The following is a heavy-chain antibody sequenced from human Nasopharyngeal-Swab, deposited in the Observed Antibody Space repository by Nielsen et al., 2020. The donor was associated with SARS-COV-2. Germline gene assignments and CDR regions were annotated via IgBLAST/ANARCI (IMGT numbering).Heavy chain of an antibody. J-gene: IGHJ6*02. D-gene: IGHD3/OR15-3a*01. CDR2: TSYGGSNK. CDR3: AIGLGPYYYYGMDV. Sequence: VRQAPGKGLERVAVTSYGGSNKYYADSVKGRFTISRDNSKNTLYLQMNSLRAEDTAVYYCAIGLGPYYYYGMDVWGQGTTVTVSS. V-gene: IGHV3-30*03.